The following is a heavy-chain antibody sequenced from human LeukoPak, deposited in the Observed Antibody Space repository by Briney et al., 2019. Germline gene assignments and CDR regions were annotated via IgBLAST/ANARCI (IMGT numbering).Heavy chain of an antibody. CDR3: ASQYSSSWSFDY. CDR2: IYSGGDT. J-gene: IGHJ4*02. CDR1: VFTVSSNY. Sequence: PGGSLRLSCAASVFTVSSNYMNWVRQAPGKGLEWVSVIYSGGDTYYADSVKGRFTISRDNSKNTLFLQMNSLRAEDTAVYYCASQYSSSWSFDYWGQGTLVTVSS. V-gene: IGHV3-53*01. D-gene: IGHD6-13*01.